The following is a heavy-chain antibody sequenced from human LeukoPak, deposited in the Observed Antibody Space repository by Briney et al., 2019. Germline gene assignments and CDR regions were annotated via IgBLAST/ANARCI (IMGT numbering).Heavy chain of an antibody. CDR2: INHSGST. V-gene: IGHV4-34*01. Sequence: KPSETLSLTCAVYGGSFSGYYWSWIRQPPGKGLEWIGEINHSGSTNYNPSLKSRVTISVDTSKNQFSLKLSSVTAADTAVYYCARDGGSGPDYGMDVWGQGTTVTVSS. D-gene: IGHD3-10*01. CDR1: GGSFSGYY. J-gene: IGHJ6*02. CDR3: ARDGGSGPDYGMDV.